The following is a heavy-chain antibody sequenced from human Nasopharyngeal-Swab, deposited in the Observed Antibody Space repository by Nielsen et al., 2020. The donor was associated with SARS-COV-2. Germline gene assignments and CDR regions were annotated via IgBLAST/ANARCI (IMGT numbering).Heavy chain of an antibody. V-gene: IGHV5-51*01. CDR1: GYSFVNHW. J-gene: IGHJ5*02. CDR3: ARRAARDGYNYEVDP. Sequence: GESLKISCMASGYSFVNHWIGRVRQKPGKGLEWMGMVYPGNSEIAYSPSFQGQITISADKSINTAYLQWSSLRASDTAMYFCARRAARDGYNYEVDPWGQGTLVTVSS. CDR2: VYPGNSEI. D-gene: IGHD5-24*01.